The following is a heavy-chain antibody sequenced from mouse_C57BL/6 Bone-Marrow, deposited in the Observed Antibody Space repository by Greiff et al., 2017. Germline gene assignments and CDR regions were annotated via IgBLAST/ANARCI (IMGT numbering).Heavy chain of an antibody. J-gene: IGHJ2*01. V-gene: IGHV1-26*01. CDR3: ARDYYGRSLYFDY. D-gene: IGHD1-1*01. Sequence: EVQLQQSGPELVKPGASVKISCKASGYTFTDYYMNWVKQSHGKSLEWIGDINPNNGGTSYNQKLKGKATLTVDTSSSPAYMELRSLTSEDSAVYYCARDYYGRSLYFDYWGQGTILTVSS. CDR1: GYTFTDYY. CDR2: INPNNGGT.